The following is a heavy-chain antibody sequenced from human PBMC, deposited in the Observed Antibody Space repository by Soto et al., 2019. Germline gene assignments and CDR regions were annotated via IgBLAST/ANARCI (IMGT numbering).Heavy chain of an antibody. J-gene: IGHJ5*02. Sequence: PGGSLRLSCAASGFTFSNALMTWVRQAPGKGLEWVGRIKSKSDGATTDYAAPVRGRFIISRDDSKNTLYLQMNSLKTEDTAVYYCHKGITIFGVVIDTWGQGTLVTVSS. CDR2: IKSKSDGATT. CDR1: GFTFSNAL. CDR3: HKGITIFGVVIDT. V-gene: IGHV3-15*01. D-gene: IGHD3-3*01.